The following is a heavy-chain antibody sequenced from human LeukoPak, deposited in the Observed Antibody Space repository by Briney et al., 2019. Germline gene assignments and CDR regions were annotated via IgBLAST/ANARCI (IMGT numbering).Heavy chain of an antibody. D-gene: IGHD4-17*01. V-gene: IGHV3-21*04. CDR1: GFTFSRYR. Sequence: PGGSLRLSCAASGFTFSRYRVNWVRQAPGKGLEWVSSISSCSSHIYYADSEKGRFTNSRDNAKNSMYLQMNSLRAEDTAVYYCARDLTTVTRGYYYYYMDVWGKGTTVTISS. CDR2: ISSCSSHI. CDR3: ARDLTTVTRGYYYYYMDV. J-gene: IGHJ6*03.